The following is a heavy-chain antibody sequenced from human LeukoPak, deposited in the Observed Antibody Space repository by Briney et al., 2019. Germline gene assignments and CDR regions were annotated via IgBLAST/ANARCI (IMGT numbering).Heavy chain of an antibody. V-gene: IGHV4-4*02. CDR2: IYHSGST. J-gene: IGHJ4*02. CDR3: ARRSRTMVRGVHFRPFDY. Sequence: PSETLSLTCAVSGGSISSSNWWSWVRQPPGKGLEWIGEIYHSGSTNYNPSLKSRVTISVDKSKNQFSLKLSSVTAADTAVYYCARRSRTMVRGVHFRPFDYWGQGTLVTVSS. D-gene: IGHD3-10*01. CDR1: GGSISSSNW.